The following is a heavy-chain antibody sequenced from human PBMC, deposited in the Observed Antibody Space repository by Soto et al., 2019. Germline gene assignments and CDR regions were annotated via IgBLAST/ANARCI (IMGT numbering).Heavy chain of an antibody. CDR3: ARHHQYCSGGACYTLLDY. V-gene: IGHV3-11*03. J-gene: IGHJ4*02. Sequence: PGGSLRLSCAASGFTFSDYYMSWIRQAPGKGLEWFSFFCSSISYTNFADFVKGRFTISSDNAKNSLFLQMNSLRAEDTAVYYCARHHQYCSGGACYTLLDYWAQGTLVTVSS. CDR1: GFTFSDYY. D-gene: IGHD2-15*01. CDR2: FCSSISYT.